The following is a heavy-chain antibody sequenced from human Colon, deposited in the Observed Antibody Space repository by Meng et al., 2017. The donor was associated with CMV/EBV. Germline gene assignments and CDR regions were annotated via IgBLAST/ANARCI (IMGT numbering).Heavy chain of an antibody. CDR3: ARDRSYGSGTSSD. CDR2: IYYTGSA. CDR1: GDFISSSSYY. V-gene: IGHV4-39*07. Sequence: SGDFISSSSYYWGWIRQPPGKGLECIACIYYTGSAYYNPSLKSRITISVDTSKNQFSLDVSSVTVADTAVYYCARDRSYGSGTSSDWGRGTLVTVSS. D-gene: IGHD3-10*01. J-gene: IGHJ4*02.